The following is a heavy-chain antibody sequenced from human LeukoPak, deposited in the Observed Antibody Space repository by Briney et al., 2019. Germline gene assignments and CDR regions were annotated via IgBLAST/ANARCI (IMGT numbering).Heavy chain of an antibody. Sequence: ASVKVSCKVSGYTFTDYYMHWVQQAPGKGLEWMGLVDPEDGETIYAEKFQGRVTITADTSTDTAYMELSSLRSKDTAVYYCATVDTAMVNGVDYWGQGTLVTVSS. V-gene: IGHV1-69-2*01. CDR1: GYTFTDYY. CDR2: VDPEDGET. J-gene: IGHJ4*02. D-gene: IGHD5-18*01. CDR3: ATVDTAMVNGVDY.